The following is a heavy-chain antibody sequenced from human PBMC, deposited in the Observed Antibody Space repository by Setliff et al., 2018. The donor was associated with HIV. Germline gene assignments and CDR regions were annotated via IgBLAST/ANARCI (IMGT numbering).Heavy chain of an antibody. CDR3: ARSIVPVASGYYYFEY. Sequence: PGGSLRLSCAASGFTFGRYDMHWVRQGTGKGLECVSVIGTAGDTYYSASVKGRFTICRENAKSSFYLQMISLRAVDTAVYYCARSIVPVASGYYYFEYWGQGTLVTVSS. D-gene: IGHD3-3*01. CDR2: IGTAGDT. J-gene: IGHJ4*02. V-gene: IGHV3-13*01. CDR1: GFTFGRYD.